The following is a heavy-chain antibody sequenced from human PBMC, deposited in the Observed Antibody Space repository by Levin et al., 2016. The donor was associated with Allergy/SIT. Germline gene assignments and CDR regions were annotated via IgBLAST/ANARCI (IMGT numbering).Heavy chain of an antibody. V-gene: IGHV2-5*02. Sequence: WIRQPPGKALEWLALIYWDDDKRYSPSLKSRLTITKDTSKNQVVLTMTNMDPVDTATYYCAHRQGIGPQSPTMVRGATTLNWFDPWGQGTLVTVSS. CDR2: IYWDDDK. CDR3: AHRQGIGPQSPTMVRGATTLNWFDP. D-gene: IGHD3-10*01. J-gene: IGHJ5*02.